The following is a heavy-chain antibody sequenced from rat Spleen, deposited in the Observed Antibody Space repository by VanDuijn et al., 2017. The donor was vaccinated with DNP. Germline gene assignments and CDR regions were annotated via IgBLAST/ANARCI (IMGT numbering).Heavy chain of an antibody. CDR2: IIYDGSST. V-gene: IGHV5-17*01. J-gene: IGHJ1*01. CDR3: ARRIPGYNSWFFDF. D-gene: IGHD1-4*01. CDR1: GFTFSDYA. Sequence: EVQLVESGGGLVQSGRSLKVSCAASGFTFSDYAMAWVRQSPKMGLEWVATIIYDGSSTFYRDSVTGRFTISRDNEKGSLYLEMNSLGSEDTATYYCARRIPGYNSWFFDFWGPGTMVAVSS.